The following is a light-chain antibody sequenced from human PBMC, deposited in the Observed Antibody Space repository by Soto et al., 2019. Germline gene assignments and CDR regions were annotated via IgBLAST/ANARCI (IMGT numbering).Light chain of an antibody. CDR2: GAS. V-gene: IGKV3-15*01. CDR1: QSVSSN. Sequence: EIVMTQSPATLSVSPGERATLSCRASQSVSSNLAWYQQKPGQAPRLLIYGASTRAPGIPARFSGSGSGTEFTLSISSLQSEDFAVYYCQQYNNCPPTFGQGTRLEIK. J-gene: IGKJ5*01. CDR3: QQYNNCPPT.